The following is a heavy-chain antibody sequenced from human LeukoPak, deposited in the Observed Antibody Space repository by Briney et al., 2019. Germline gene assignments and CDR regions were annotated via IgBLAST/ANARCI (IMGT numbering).Heavy chain of an antibody. CDR1: GITLSNYG. CDR2: ISDSGGST. Sequence: GGSLRLSCAVSGITLSNYGMSWVRQAPGKGLEWVAGISDSGGSTNYADSVKGRFTVSRDNSKDTLYLQMDSLRAEDTAVYYCAKRPDCSTTNCFHFEYWGQGILVTVSS. V-gene: IGHV3-23*01. D-gene: IGHD2-2*01. J-gene: IGHJ4*02. CDR3: AKRPDCSTTNCFHFEY.